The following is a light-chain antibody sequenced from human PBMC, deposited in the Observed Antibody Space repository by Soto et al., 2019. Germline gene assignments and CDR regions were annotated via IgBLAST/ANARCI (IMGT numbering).Light chain of an antibody. CDR1: QSVSTN. Sequence: EIVMTQTPATLSVSPGDRDTLSCRASQSVSTNLAWYQQKPGQPPRLLFYGASTRAIGIPARFIASGSGTEFTLTISSLQSEDFAVYYCQQYSDWPLFGQGTRLEI. CDR3: QQYSDWPL. V-gene: IGKV3-15*01. J-gene: IGKJ5*01. CDR2: GAS.